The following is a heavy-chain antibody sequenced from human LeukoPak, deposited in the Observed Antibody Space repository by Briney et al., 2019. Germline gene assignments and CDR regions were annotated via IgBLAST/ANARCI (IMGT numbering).Heavy chain of an antibody. D-gene: IGHD3-10*01. Sequence: GASVKVSCKTSGYTFPGYGISWVRQAPGQGLEWMGWISGYSGNTKYSQKFQGRVTITRDTSASTAYMELSSLRSEDTAVYYCARGGSGSYYKPVDYWGQGTLVTVSS. CDR3: ARGGSGSYYKPVDY. CDR1: GYTFPGYG. V-gene: IGHV1-18*04. CDR2: ISGYSGNT. J-gene: IGHJ4*02.